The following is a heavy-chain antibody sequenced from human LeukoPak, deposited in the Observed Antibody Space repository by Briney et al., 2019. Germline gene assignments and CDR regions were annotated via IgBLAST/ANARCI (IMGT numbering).Heavy chain of an antibody. CDR2: ISYDGSNK. CDR3: AKDSHDYGDYLFLDY. CDR1: GFTFSNCG. Sequence: GGSLRLSCAASGFTFSNCGMNWVRQAPGKGLEWVAVISYDGSNKYYADSVKGRFTISRDNSKDTLYLQMNSLRAEDTAVYYCAKDSHDYGDYLFLDYWGQGTLVTVSS. D-gene: IGHD4-17*01. V-gene: IGHV3-30*18. J-gene: IGHJ4*02.